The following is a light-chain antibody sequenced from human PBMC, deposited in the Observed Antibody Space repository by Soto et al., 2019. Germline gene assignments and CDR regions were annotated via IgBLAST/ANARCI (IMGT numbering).Light chain of an antibody. Sequence: QSALTQPASVSGSPGQSITISCTGTSSDVGGYDYVSWFQQHPGKAPKLMIYDVSNRPSGVSHRFPGAKSGNTASLTNSGLQAEDEADYYCSSYTGSSTVVFGGGTKLTVL. CDR3: SSYTGSSTVV. CDR2: DVS. CDR1: SSDVGGYDY. J-gene: IGLJ2*01. V-gene: IGLV2-14*01.